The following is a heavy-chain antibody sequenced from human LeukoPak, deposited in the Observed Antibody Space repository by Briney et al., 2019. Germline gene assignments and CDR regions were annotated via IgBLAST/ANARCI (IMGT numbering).Heavy chain of an antibody. CDR3: ASHVLRFLEWLPLDAFDI. D-gene: IGHD3-3*01. V-gene: IGHV4-39*01. J-gene: IGHJ3*02. CDR2: IYYSGIT. CDR1: GGSISSSSAY. Sequence: SETLSLTCTVSGGSISSSSAYWGWIRQPPGKGLEWIGSIYYSGITYYNPSLKSRVTISVDTSKNQFSLKLSSVTAADTAVYYCASHVLRFLEWLPLDAFDIWGQGTMVTVSS.